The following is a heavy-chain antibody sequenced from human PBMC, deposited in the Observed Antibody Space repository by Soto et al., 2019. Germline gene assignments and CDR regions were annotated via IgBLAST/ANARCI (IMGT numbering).Heavy chain of an antibody. CDR2: ISSSSSTI. Sequence: PGGSLRLSCAASGFTFSSYSMNWVRQAPGKGLEWVSYISSSSSTIYYADSVKGRFTISGDNAKNSLYLQMNSLRDEDTAVYYCARERIAARPLHYFDYWGQGTLVTVSS. V-gene: IGHV3-48*02. CDR3: ARERIAARPLHYFDY. J-gene: IGHJ4*02. D-gene: IGHD6-6*01. CDR1: GFTFSSYS.